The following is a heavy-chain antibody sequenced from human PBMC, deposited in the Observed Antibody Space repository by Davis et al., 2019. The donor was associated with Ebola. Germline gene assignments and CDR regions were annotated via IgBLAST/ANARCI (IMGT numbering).Heavy chain of an antibody. J-gene: IGHJ4*02. CDR3: ARAQFPTTSDH. D-gene: IGHD1-1*01. CDR2: INPHNGNT. V-gene: IGHV1-18*04. CDR1: GYTFTNYG. Sequence: AASVTVSCKASGYTFTNYGITWVRQAPGQGLQWKGWINPHNGNTNYAQNVQGRVIMTSDTATTTAYMEVGSLRSDDTAVYYCARAQFPTTSDHWGQGTLVTVSS.